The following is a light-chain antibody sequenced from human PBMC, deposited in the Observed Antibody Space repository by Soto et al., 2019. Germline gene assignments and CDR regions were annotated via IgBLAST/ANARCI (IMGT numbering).Light chain of an antibody. Sequence: IVLTQAPGTLSLSPGERAPLSCRASQSVSRYLTWYQQKPGQGPRVLIYGASTRATGIPARFSGSGSGTEFTLTISSLQSEDFAVYYCQQYNNWPETFGQGTKVDI. V-gene: IGKV3-15*01. J-gene: IGKJ1*01. CDR1: QSVSRY. CDR3: QQYNNWPET. CDR2: GAS.